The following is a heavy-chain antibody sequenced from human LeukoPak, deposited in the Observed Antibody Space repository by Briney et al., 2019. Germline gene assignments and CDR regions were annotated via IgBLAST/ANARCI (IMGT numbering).Heavy chain of an antibody. D-gene: IGHD3-3*01. Sequence: SETLSLTCAVYGGSFSGYYWSWIRQPPGKGLEWIGEINHSGSTNYNPSLKSRVTISVDTSKNQFSLKLSSVTAADTAVYYCARGPLRFSEWLPTAFDYWGQGTLVTVSS. V-gene: IGHV4-34*01. CDR2: INHSGST. CDR1: GGSFSGYY. CDR3: ARGPLRFSEWLPTAFDY. J-gene: IGHJ4*02.